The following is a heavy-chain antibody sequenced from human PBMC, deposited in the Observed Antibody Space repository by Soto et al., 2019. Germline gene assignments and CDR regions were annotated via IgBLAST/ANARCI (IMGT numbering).Heavy chain of an antibody. J-gene: IGHJ5*02. CDR3: AICAVLSTTAGGWCNWFDP. CDR1: EFTFSNYA. D-gene: IGHD2-21*01. V-gene: IGHV3-23*01. Sequence: EVQLLESGGGLVQPGGSLRLSCTASEFTFSNYAMSWVRQAPGKGLEWVSAISASGAATSYVDSVKGRFTISRDNSKNPLYVQMHSLRAEDTGVYYCAICAVLSTTAGGWCNWFDPWGQGTLVTVSS. CDR2: ISASGAAT.